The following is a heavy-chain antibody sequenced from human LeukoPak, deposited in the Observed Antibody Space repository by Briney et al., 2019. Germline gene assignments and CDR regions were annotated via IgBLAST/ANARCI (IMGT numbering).Heavy chain of an antibody. Sequence: SETLSLTCTVSGGSISSGDYYWSWVRQPAGKGLEWIGHIYTSGSTNYNPSLKSRVTMSIDTSKNQLSLNLSSVTAADTAVYHCARDPQATTWFDPWGQGTLVTVSS. CDR1: GGSISSGDYY. CDR3: ARDPQATTWFDP. D-gene: IGHD4-17*01. J-gene: IGHJ5*02. CDR2: IYTSGST. V-gene: IGHV4-61*09.